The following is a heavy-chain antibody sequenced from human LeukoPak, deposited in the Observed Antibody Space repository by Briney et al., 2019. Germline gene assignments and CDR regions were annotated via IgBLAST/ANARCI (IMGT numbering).Heavy chain of an antibody. CDR3: AREYSYGHNTGDY. CDR2: IYYSGST. Sequence: PSETLSLTCTVSGGSISSYYWSWIRQPPGKGLEWIGYIYYSGSTNYNPSLKSRVTISVETSKNQFSLKLSSVTAADTAVYYCAREYSYGHNTGDYWGQGTLVTVSS. V-gene: IGHV4-59*01. D-gene: IGHD5-18*01. J-gene: IGHJ4*02. CDR1: GGSISSYY.